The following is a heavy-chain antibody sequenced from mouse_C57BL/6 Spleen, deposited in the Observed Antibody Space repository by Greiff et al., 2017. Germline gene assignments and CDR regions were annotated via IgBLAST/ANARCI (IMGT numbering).Heavy chain of an antibody. CDR1: GYAFSSSW. Sequence: QVQLQQSGPELVKPGASVKISCQASGYAFSSSWMNWVKQRPGKGLGWIGRIYPGDGDINDNGKFKGKATLTADKSSSTAYMQLSSLTSEDSAVYFCAGEEGAMDYWGQGTSVTVSS. J-gene: IGHJ4*01. CDR2: IYPGDGDI. CDR3: AGEEGAMDY. V-gene: IGHV1-82*01.